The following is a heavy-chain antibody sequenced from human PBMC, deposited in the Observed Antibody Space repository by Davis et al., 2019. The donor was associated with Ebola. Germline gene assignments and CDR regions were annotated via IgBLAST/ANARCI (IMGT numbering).Heavy chain of an antibody. CDR2: IDWDDDK. Sequence: SGPTLVKPTQTLTLTCTFSGFSLSTSGMCVSWIRQPPGKALEWLARIDWDDDKYYSTSLKTRLTISKDTSKNQVVLTMTNMDPVDTATYYCARIPHDSSGYYYYGMDVWGQGTTVTVSS. D-gene: IGHD3-22*01. V-gene: IGHV2-70*11. CDR1: GFSLSTSGMC. CDR3: ARIPHDSSGYYYYGMDV. J-gene: IGHJ6*02.